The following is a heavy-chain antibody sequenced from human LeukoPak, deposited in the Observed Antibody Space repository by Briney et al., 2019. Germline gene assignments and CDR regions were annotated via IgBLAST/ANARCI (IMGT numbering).Heavy chain of an antibody. D-gene: IGHD5-24*01. Sequence: GGSLRLSCAASGFRFSDYSMNWVRQAPGKGLECISYIGISSGNTNYADSVKGRFTISGDKAKNSLYLQMNSLRVEDTAVYYCARDYKYAFDNWGQGTLVTVSS. CDR3: ARDYKYAFDN. V-gene: IGHV3-48*01. J-gene: IGHJ4*02. CDR2: IGISSGNT. CDR1: GFRFSDYS.